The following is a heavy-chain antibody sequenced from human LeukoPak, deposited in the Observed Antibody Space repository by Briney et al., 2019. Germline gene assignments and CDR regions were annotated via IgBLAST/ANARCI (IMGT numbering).Heavy chain of an antibody. CDR1: GYTFANYY. D-gene: IGHD6-13*01. Sequence: ASVKVSCKASGYTFANYYIHWVRQAPGQGLEWMGLINPSAGSTSYAQNFQGRVTMTRDTSTSTVYMEPSSLRSEDTAVYYCATIAAGGSYDMDVWGQGTTVTVSS. CDR3: ATIAAGGSYDMDV. CDR2: INPSAGST. V-gene: IGHV1-46*01. J-gene: IGHJ6*02.